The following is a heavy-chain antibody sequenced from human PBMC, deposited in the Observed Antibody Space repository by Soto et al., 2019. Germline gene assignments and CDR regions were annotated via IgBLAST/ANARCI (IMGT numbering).Heavy chain of an antibody. V-gene: IGHV3-15*07. Sequence: GGSLRLSCAASGFTFSNAWMNWVRQAPGKGLEWVGRIKSKTDGGTTDYAAPVKGRFTISRDDSKNTLYLQMNSLKTEDTAVYYCTTEPKTYDFWSGSGGYYYYGMDVWGQGTTVTVSS. CDR1: GFTFSNAW. CDR3: TTEPKTYDFWSGSGGYYYYGMDV. D-gene: IGHD3-3*01. CDR2: IKSKTDGGTT. J-gene: IGHJ6*02.